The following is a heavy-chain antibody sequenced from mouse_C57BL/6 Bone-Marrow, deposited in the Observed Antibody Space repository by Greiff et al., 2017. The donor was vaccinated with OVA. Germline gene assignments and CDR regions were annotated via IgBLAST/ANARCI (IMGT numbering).Heavy chain of an antibody. CDR1: GFSLTSYG. D-gene: IGHD1-1*01. CDR3: ASSYYYGTPFAY. Sequence: VKLQESGPGLVAPSQSLSITCTVSGFSLTSYGVDWVRQSPGKGLEWLGVIWGVGSTNYNSALKSRLSISKDNSKSQVFLKMNSLQTDDTAMYYCASSYYYGTPFAYWGQGTLVTVSA. J-gene: IGHJ3*01. CDR2: IWGVGST. V-gene: IGHV2-6*01.